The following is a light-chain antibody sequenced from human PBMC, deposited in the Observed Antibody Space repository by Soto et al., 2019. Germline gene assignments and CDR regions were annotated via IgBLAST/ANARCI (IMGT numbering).Light chain of an antibody. CDR2: EGH. CDR1: SGFVGSVTL. J-gene: IGLJ1*01. V-gene: IGLV2-23*01. CDR3: CLYIGATTYV. Sequence: QSVVAQPASLSVSLGHSVTISCTGTSGFVGSVTLVSLFPQNPGKAPKVEISEGHRRPSGLPDRFSGSSSLKSAFLTTFRLQADDEADYYCCLYIGATTYVFGTGTKVTVL.